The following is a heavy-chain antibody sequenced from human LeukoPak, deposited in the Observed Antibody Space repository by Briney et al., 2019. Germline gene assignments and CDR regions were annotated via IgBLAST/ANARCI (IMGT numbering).Heavy chain of an antibody. J-gene: IGHJ4*02. CDR3: GSTNYNPSLKSRVTISVDTSKNQFSLKLSSVTAADTAVYYSARDLPTGHSSGWYYFDY. Sequence: SETLSLTCTVSGGSISSYYWSWIRQPPGKGLEWIGYIYYSGSTNYNPSLKSRVTISVDTSKNQFSLKLSSVTAADTAVYYSGSTNYNPSLKSRVTISVDTSKNQFSLKLSSVTAADTAVYYSARDLPTGHSSGWYYFDYWGQGTLVTVSS. CDR1: GGSISSYY. CDR2: IYYSGST. V-gene: IGHV4-59*01. D-gene: IGHD3-10*01.